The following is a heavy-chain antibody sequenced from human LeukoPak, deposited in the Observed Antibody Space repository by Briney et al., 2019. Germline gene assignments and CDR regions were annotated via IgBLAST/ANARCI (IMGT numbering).Heavy chain of an antibody. V-gene: IGHV4-59*01. CDR1: GGSISSYY. CDR2: IYHSGST. J-gene: IGHJ5*02. D-gene: IGHD2-21*02. Sequence: SETLSLTCTVSGGSISSYYWSWIRQPPGKGLEWIGYIYHSGSTNYNPSLKSRVTISVDTSKNQFSLKLSSVTAADTAVYYCAREEGCGGDCYSDQAWFDPWGQGTLVTVSS. CDR3: AREEGCGGDCYSDQAWFDP.